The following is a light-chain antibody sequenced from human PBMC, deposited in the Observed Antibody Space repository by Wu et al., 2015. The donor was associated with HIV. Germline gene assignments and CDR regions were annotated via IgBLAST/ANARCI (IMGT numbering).Light chain of an antibody. CDR1: QSISSN. CDR3: QQYDDWPPTT. V-gene: IGKV3-15*01. J-gene: IGKJ1*01. CDR2: GAS. Sequence: EVLMTQSPATLSVSPGERATLSCRASQSISSNLAWYQQKPGQAPRLLIYGASTRATGIPARFSGSGSGTEFTLTISSLQSEDFAVYYCQQYDDWPPTTFGQGIEGGHQT.